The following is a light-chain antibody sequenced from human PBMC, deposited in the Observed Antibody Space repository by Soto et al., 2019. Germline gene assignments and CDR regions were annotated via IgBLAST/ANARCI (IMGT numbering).Light chain of an antibody. CDR1: QSVSSY. V-gene: IGKV3-11*01. J-gene: IGKJ4*01. CDR3: QQRSNWPPKVT. Sequence: EIVLTQSPATLSLSPGERATHSCRASQSVSSYLAWYQQKPGQAPRLLIYDASNRATGIPARFSGSGSGTDFTLTISSLEPEDFAVYYCQQRSNWPPKVTFGGGTKVEIK. CDR2: DAS.